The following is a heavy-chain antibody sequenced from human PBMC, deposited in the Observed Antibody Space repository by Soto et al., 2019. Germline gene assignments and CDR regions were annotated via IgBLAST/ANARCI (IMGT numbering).Heavy chain of an antibody. D-gene: IGHD3-10*01. J-gene: IGHJ4*02. CDR3: AHRRSTYYYGSGSYYNRPDYYFDY. V-gene: IGHV2-5*01. CDR1: GFSLSTSGVG. Sequence: QITLKESGPPLVKPTQTLTLTCTFSGFSLSTSGVGVGWIRQPPGKALEWLALIYWNDDKRYSPSLKSRLTITKDTSKNQVVLTMTNMDPVDTATYYCAHRRSTYYYGSGSYYNRPDYYFDYWGQGTLVTVSS. CDR2: IYWNDDK.